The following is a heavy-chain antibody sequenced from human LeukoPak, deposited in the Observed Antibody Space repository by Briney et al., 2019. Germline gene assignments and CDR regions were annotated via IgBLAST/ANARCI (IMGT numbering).Heavy chain of an antibody. D-gene: IGHD1-7*01. Sequence: SETLSLTCAVYGGSFSGDYWSWIRQPPGKGLEWIGEINHSGSTNYNPSLKSRVTISVDTSKNQFSLKLSSVTAADTAVYYCARGRGNWNLDYFDYWGQGTLVTVSS. CDR1: GGSFSGDY. J-gene: IGHJ4*02. CDR3: ARGRGNWNLDYFDY. V-gene: IGHV4-34*01. CDR2: INHSGST.